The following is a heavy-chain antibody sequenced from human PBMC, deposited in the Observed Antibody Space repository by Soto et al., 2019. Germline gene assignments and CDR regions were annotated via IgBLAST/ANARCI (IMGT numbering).Heavy chain of an antibody. D-gene: IGHD3-10*01. Sequence: SVKVSCKASGYTFTSYDINWFRQATGQGLEWLGWMNPNSGNRGYAQKCQGRVTMTRSTSIRKAYIELSRLRSEDTAVYYCESSLLWFGIHRAAFDIWGQGTMVTVS. CDR1: GYTFTSYD. CDR3: ESSLLWFGIHRAAFDI. V-gene: IGHV1-8*01. CDR2: MNPNSGNR. J-gene: IGHJ3*02.